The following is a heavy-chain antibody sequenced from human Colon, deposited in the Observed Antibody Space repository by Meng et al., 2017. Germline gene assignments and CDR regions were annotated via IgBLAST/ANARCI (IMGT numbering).Heavy chain of an antibody. J-gene: IGHJ4*02. Sequence: GGSLRLSCAASGFTFSDYYMSWIRQAPGKGLEWVSYISSSGSTIYYADSVKGRFTISRDNAKNSLYLQMNSLRAEDPAVYYCARGPLKDIVVVPAAPPMWGLDYWGQGTLVTVSS. CDR2: ISSSGSTI. CDR1: GFTFSDYY. V-gene: IGHV3-11*01. CDR3: ARGPLKDIVVVPAAPPMWGLDY. D-gene: IGHD2-2*01.